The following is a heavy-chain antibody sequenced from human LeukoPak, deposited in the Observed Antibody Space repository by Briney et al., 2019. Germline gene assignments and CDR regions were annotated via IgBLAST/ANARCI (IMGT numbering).Heavy chain of an antibody. CDR2: ISGSGGST. J-gene: IGHJ5*02. Sequence: GGSLRLSCAVSGLTFNNYAMSWVRQAPGKGLEWVSGISGSGGSTYYADSVKGRFTISRDNSKNTLYLQMNSLRAEDTAVYYCAKGYGSGSYIGFDPWGQGTLVTVSS. CDR1: GLTFNNYA. D-gene: IGHD3-10*01. CDR3: AKGYGSGSYIGFDP. V-gene: IGHV3-23*01.